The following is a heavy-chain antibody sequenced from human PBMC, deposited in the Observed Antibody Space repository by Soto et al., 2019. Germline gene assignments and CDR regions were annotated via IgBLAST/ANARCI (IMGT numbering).Heavy chain of an antibody. CDR3: ARGRGKVGSWSHYYYYGMDV. V-gene: IGHV4-34*01. Sequence: LSLTCAVYGGSFSGYYWSWIRQPPGKGLEWIGEINHSGSTNYNPSLKSRVTISVDTSKNQFSLKLSSVTAADTAVYYCARGRGKVGSWSHYYYYGMDVWGQGTTVTVSS. CDR1: GGSFSGYY. J-gene: IGHJ6*02. CDR2: INHSGST. D-gene: IGHD6-13*01.